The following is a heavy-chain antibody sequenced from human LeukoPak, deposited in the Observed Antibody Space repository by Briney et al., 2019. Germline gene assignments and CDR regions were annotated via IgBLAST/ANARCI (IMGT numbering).Heavy chain of an antibody. J-gene: IGHJ4*02. CDR1: GFTFSSYA. Sequence: GRSLRLSCAASGFTFSSYAMHWVRQAPGKGLEWVAFIRYDGSNKYYADSVKGRFTISRDNSKNTLYLQMNSLRAEDTAVYYCASAYYYDSSGYDYWGQGTLVTVSS. CDR3: ASAYYYDSSGYDY. CDR2: IRYDGSNK. D-gene: IGHD3-22*01. V-gene: IGHV3-30*04.